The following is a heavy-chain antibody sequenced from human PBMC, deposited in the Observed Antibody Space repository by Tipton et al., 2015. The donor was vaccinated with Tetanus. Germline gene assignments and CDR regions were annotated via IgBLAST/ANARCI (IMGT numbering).Heavy chain of an antibody. CDR3: ARVFTRGYTYGTTFDY. V-gene: IGHV4-34*01. D-gene: IGHD5-18*01. CDR2: IRPSGIT. J-gene: IGHJ4*02. CDR1: GGSFSNYY. Sequence: TLSLTCAVYGGSFSNYYLTWIRQPPGQGLEWIGEIRPSGITNYNPSLINRVTISVDTSKNQFSLKVTSVTAADTAVYYCARVFTRGYTYGTTFDYWGQGTLVTVSS.